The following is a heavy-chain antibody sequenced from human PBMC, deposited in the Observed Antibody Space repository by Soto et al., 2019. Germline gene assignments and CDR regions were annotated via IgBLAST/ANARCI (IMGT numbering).Heavy chain of an antibody. Sequence: GGSLRLSCAASGFTFSSYAMSWVRQAPGKGLEWVSAIGGSGDSTYYADSVKGRLTISRDNSKNTLYLQVNSLRAEDTAVYYRAKVLDASMVVNGYLYWGQGTLVTVS. J-gene: IGHJ4*02. V-gene: IGHV3-23*01. CDR2: IGGSGDST. D-gene: IGHD5-18*01. CDR1: GFTFSSYA. CDR3: AKVLDASMVVNGYLY.